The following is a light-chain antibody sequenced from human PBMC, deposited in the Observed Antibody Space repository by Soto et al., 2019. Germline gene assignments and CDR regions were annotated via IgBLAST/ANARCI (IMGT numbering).Light chain of an antibody. CDR1: QSVFYSSNNKNF. Sequence: DIVMTQSPDSLAVSLGERATINCKSSQSVFYSSNNKNFLAWYQQKSGQPPKLLIYWASTRESGVPDRFSGSGSGTDFTLTISSLQAEDVAVYYCQQYYSTPLTFGGGTKVDIK. CDR3: QQYYSTPLT. CDR2: WAS. J-gene: IGKJ4*01. V-gene: IGKV4-1*01.